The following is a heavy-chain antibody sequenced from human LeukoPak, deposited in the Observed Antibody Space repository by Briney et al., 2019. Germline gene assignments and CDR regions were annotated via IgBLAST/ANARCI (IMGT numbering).Heavy chain of an antibody. D-gene: IGHD3-10*01. Sequence: PGGSLRLSCTASGFPFSNYAIHWVRQAPGKGLEWVAVITDNGDTKYYADSVRGRFTISRDNSRNTLYLQMDSLGQNDTGLYYCTRAFYPGSDPFDYWGQGTLVTVSP. CDR1: GFPFSNYA. J-gene: IGHJ4*02. V-gene: IGHV3-30*04. CDR2: ITDNGDTK. CDR3: TRAFYPGSDPFDY.